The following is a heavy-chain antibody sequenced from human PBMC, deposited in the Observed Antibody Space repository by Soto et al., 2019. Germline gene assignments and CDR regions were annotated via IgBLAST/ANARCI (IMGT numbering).Heavy chain of an antibody. D-gene: IGHD3-9*01. Sequence: ASVKVSCKASGYTFTGYYMHWVRQAPGQGLEWMGWINPNSGGTNYAQKFQGWVTMTRDTSISTAYMELSRLRSDDTAVYYCAREIYDILTGTNYYYYYIDVWGQGTTVTVSS. CDR3: AREIYDILTGTNYYYYYIDV. J-gene: IGHJ6*03. CDR1: GYTFTGYY. V-gene: IGHV1-2*04. CDR2: INPNSGGT.